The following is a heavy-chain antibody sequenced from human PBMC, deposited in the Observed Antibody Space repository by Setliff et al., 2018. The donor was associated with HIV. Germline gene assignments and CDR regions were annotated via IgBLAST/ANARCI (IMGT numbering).Heavy chain of an antibody. CDR1: GYSFISHD. CDR3: ARDDDVIMVVVGGDY. Sequence: PSVKVSCKASGYSFISHDINWVRQAPGQGLEWMGRISIYNGNVNTAPKFQGRVTMTTDTSTNTAYLELRSLRSDDTAVYYCARDDDVIMVVVGGDYWGQGTLVTVSS. J-gene: IGHJ4*02. CDR2: ISIYNGNV. V-gene: IGHV1-18*01. D-gene: IGHD3-22*01.